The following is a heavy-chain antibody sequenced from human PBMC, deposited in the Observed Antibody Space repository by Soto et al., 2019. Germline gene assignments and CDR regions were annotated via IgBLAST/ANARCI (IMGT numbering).Heavy chain of an antibody. V-gene: IGHV4-39*01. D-gene: IGHD3-10*01. Sequence: PSETLSLTCTVSGGSISSSSYYWGWIRQPPGKGLEWIGSIYYSGSTYYNPSLKSRVTISVDTSKNQFSLKLSSVTAADTAVYYCARQQRSGVRGALGGPFDYWGQGTLVTVSS. CDR2: IYYSGST. CDR1: GGSISSSSYY. CDR3: ARQQRSGVRGALGGPFDY. J-gene: IGHJ4*02.